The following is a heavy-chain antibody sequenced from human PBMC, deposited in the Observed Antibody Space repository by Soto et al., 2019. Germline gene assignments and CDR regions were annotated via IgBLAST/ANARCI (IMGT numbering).Heavy chain of an antibody. J-gene: IGHJ1*01. CDR1: GGSIGSGSYY. Sequence: SETLSLTCTVSGGSIGSGSYYWSWIRQHPGKGLEWIGYINYSGSTFYIPSLKSRVTTSIDTSTNQFSLKLSSVTAADTAVYYCARAFFDRDGGGYYQFSFWGQGSLVPVSS. CDR3: ARAFFDRDGGGYYQFSF. V-gene: IGHV4-31*03. D-gene: IGHD2-21*02. CDR2: INYSGST.